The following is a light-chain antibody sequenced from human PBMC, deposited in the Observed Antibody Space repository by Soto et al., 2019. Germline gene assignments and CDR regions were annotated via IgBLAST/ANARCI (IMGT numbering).Light chain of an antibody. CDR2: DVS. J-gene: IGLJ1*01. V-gene: IGLV2-11*01. Sequence: QSALTQPRSESGSPGQSVTLSCTGAGSDVGGYNYVSWYQHHPGKAPKLMIYDVSKRPSGVPDRFSGSKSGSTASLTISGLQTDDEADYYCCSYAGGYTRYVFGTGTQLTVL. CDR1: GSDVGGYNY. CDR3: CSYAGGYTRYV.